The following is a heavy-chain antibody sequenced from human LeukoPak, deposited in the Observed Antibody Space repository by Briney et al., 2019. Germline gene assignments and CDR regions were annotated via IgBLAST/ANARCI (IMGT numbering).Heavy chain of an antibody. CDR1: GFTFSSYG. J-gene: IGHJ4*02. CDR2: ISYDGSNK. CDR3: AKDGSGYSYGYTFDY. Sequence: PGRSLRLSCAASGFTFSSYGMHWVRQAPGKGLEWVAVISYDGSNKYYADSVKGRFTISRDNSKNTLYLQMNSLRAEDTAVYYCAKDGSGYSYGYTFDYWGQGTLVTVSS. V-gene: IGHV3-30*18. D-gene: IGHD5-18*01.